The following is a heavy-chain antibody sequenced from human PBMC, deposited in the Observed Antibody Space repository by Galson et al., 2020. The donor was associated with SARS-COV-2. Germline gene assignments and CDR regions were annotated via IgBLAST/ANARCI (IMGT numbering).Heavy chain of an antibody. Sequence: GESLKISCAASGFTVSSNYMSWVRQAPGKGLEWVSVIYSGGRTYYADSVKGRFTISRDNSKNTVYLQMNSLRAEDTAVYYCARDLSPAGGLDYWGQGTLVTVSS. J-gene: IGHJ4*02. D-gene: IGHD2-21*02. CDR2: IYSGGRT. CDR1: GFTVSSNY. V-gene: IGHV3-53*01. CDR3: ARDLSPAGGLDY.